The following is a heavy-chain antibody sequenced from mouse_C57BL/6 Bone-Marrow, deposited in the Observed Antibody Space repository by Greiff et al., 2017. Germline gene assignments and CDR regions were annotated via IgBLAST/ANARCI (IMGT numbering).Heavy chain of an antibody. Sequence: EVKLVESGGGLVQPGGSLKLSCAASGFTFSDYYMYWVRQTPEKGLEWVAYISNGGGSTYYPDTVKGRFTISRDNAKNTLYLQMSRLKSEDTAMYYGARRRGSSYGNYAMDYWGQGTSVTVSS. J-gene: IGHJ4*01. CDR2: ISNGGGST. D-gene: IGHD1-1*01. CDR3: ARRRGSSYGNYAMDY. V-gene: IGHV5-12*01. CDR1: GFTFSDYY.